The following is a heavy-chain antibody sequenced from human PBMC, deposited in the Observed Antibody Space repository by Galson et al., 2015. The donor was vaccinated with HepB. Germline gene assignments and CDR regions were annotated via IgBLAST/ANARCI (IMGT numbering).Heavy chain of an antibody. Sequence: SVKVSCKASGHTFTSFGISWVRQAPGQGLEWMGWISGYNDNTNYAQKFQGRVTMTTGTPTNTAYMELRSLTFDETAVYYCARNNSDNIGFDIWGQGTMVTVSS. V-gene: IGHV1-18*01. J-gene: IGHJ3*02. D-gene: IGHD1/OR15-1a*01. CDR1: GHTFTSFG. CDR3: ARNNSDNIGFDI. CDR2: ISGYNDNT.